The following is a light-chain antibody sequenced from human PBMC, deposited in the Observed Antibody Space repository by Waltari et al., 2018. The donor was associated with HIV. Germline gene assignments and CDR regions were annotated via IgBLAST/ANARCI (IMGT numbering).Light chain of an antibody. Sequence: QSALTQPRSVSGSPGQSVTIPCTGPASDIGYFDYFSWYQQYPGKATKVIRYEVFQRPSGVPDRFTASKSGITASLTISGLQDEDEADYYCCSYAGTYTYVFGSGTTVTVL. CDR3: CSYAGTYTYV. J-gene: IGLJ1*01. CDR1: ASDIGYFDY. V-gene: IGLV2-11*01. CDR2: EVF.